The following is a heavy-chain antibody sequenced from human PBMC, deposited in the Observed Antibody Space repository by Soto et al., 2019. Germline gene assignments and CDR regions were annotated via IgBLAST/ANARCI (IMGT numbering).Heavy chain of an antibody. CDR3: SKDRGTGDYGVNAVDI. CDR2: ISGRGENT. J-gene: IGHJ3*02. CDR1: GFTFSVFA. Sequence: EVQLLESGGGLVQPGGSLRLSCAASGFTFSVFAMSWVRQGPGKGLELVSTISGRGENTYYADSVKGRFTISRDNSKNTLNLQMNSLRGEDTAVYYCSKDRGTGDYGVNAVDIWGQGTMVTVAS. V-gene: IGHV3-23*01. D-gene: IGHD7-27*01.